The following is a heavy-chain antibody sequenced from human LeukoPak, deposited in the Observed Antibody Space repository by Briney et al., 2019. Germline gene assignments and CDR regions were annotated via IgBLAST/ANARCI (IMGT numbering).Heavy chain of an antibody. V-gene: IGHV4-39*07. CDR2: IYYSGST. CDR3: ARDRYYCSSTSCYPRGVDY. Sequence: SETLSLTCTVSGGSISSSSYYWGWIRQPPGKGLEWIGSIYYSGSTYYNPSLKSRVTISVDTSKNQFSLKLSSVTAADTAVYYCARDRYYCSSTSCYPRGVDYWGQGTLVTVSS. J-gene: IGHJ4*02. D-gene: IGHD2-2*01. CDR1: GGSISSSSYY.